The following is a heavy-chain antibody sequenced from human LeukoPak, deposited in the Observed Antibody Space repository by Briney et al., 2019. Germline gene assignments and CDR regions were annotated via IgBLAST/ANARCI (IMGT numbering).Heavy chain of an antibody. J-gene: IGHJ4*02. V-gene: IGHV3-74*01. CDR2: INNDGSST. Sequence: GGSLRLSYAASGFTFSSYWMHWVRQAPGKGLVWVSRINNDGSSTTYADSVKGRFTISRDNAKNTLYLQMNSLRAEDTAVYYCARLTAFDYWGQGTLVTVSS. D-gene: IGHD2-21*02. CDR3: ARLTAFDY. CDR1: GFTFSSYW.